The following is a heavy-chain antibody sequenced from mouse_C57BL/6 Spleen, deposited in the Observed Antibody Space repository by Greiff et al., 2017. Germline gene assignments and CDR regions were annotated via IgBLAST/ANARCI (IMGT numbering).Heavy chain of an antibody. CDR1: GYTFTSYW. Sequence: VQLQQSGAELVRPGSSVKLSCKASGYTFTSYWMDWVKQRPGQGLEWIGNIYPSDSETHYNQKFKDKATLTVDKSSSTAYMQLSSLTSEDSAVYYCARRDDYDGFAYWGQGTLVTVAA. D-gene: IGHD2-4*01. CDR3: ARRDDYDGFAY. CDR2: IYPSDSET. V-gene: IGHV1-61*01. J-gene: IGHJ3*01.